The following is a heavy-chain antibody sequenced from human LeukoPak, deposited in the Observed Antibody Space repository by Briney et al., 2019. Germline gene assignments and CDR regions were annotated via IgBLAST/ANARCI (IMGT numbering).Heavy chain of an antibody. CDR1: GLTFSSHS. CDR3: ARDIMDGDYAAVFDP. Sequence: GGSLRLSCAASGLTFSSHSMNWVRQAPGKGLEWISHIRSSSSTRTTYYADSVKGRFTISRDNAKNSLYLQMNSLRAEDTAVYYCARDIMDGDYAAVFDPWGQGTLVTVSS. J-gene: IGHJ5*02. CDR2: IRSSSSTR. D-gene: IGHD4-17*01. V-gene: IGHV3-48*04.